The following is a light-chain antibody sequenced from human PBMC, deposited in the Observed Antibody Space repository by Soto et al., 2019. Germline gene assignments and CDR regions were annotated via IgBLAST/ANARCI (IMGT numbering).Light chain of an antibody. CDR1: SSDVGNYNY. CDR2: DVT. Sequence: QSALTQTRSVSGSPGQSVTISCTGSSSDVGNYNYVSWYQQHPGRAPKVIIYDVTKRPAGVPDRFSGSKSDNTASLTISGLHSDDEADYYCCSYAGRQRLCGGGTKVTVL. J-gene: IGLJ3*02. CDR3: CSYAGRQRL. V-gene: IGLV2-11*01.